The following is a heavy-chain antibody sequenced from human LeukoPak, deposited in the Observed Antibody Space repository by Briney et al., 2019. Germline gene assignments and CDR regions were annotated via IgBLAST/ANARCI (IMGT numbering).Heavy chain of an antibody. V-gene: IGHV3-74*01. D-gene: IGHD5-24*01. CDR3: ARDNYHTF. CDR2: IDTDGTNT. Sequence: GGSLRLSCAASGFTFSNSWMHWVSQAPGKGLVWVSRIDTDGTNTHYANSVKGRFSISRDNAKNTLYLQMNSLRAEDTAVYYCARDNYHTFWGQGTMVTVSS. CDR1: GFTFSNSW. J-gene: IGHJ3*01.